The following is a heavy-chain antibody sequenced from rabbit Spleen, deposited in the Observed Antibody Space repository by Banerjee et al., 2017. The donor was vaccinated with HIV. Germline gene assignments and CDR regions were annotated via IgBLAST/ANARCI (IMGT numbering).Heavy chain of an antibody. Sequence: QSLEESGGDLVKPGASLTLTCTASGFSFSTNYYMCWVRQAPGKGLEWIACVYVGYISRTYYASWAKGRFTVSKTSSTTVTLQMTSLTAADTATYFCARDRDANYDGYTYGYDLWGPGTLVTVS. CDR2: VYVGYISRT. J-gene: IGHJ4*01. D-gene: IGHD6-1*01. CDR1: GFSFSTNYY. V-gene: IGHV1S40*01. CDR3: ARDRDANYDGYTYGYDL.